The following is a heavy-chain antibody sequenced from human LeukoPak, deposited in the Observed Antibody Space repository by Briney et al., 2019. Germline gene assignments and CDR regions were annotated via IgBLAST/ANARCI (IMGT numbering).Heavy chain of an antibody. Sequence: KPSETLSLTCAVSGASIDSHSWWSWVRQPPGKGLEWIGEINHSGSTNYNPSLKRRVTISVDTSKNQSSLKLSSVTAADTAVYYCARGRGYSYGYLGYWGQGTLVTVSS. J-gene: IGHJ4*02. CDR2: INHSGST. CDR1: GASIDSHSW. CDR3: ARGRGYSYGYLGY. V-gene: IGHV4-4*02. D-gene: IGHD5-18*01.